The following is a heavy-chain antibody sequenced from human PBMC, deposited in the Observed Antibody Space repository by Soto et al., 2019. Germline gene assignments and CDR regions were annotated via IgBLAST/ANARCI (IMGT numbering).Heavy chain of an antibody. CDR2: INAGNGNT. J-gene: IGHJ6*02. CDR3: ARDWEPTTYYYYGMDV. CDR1: GYTLTSYA. D-gene: IGHD1-26*01. V-gene: IGHV1-3*01. Sequence: ASVKVSCKASGYTLTSYAMHWVRQAPGQRLEWMGWINAGNGNTKYSQKFQGRVTITRDTSASTAYMELSSLRSEDTAVYYCARDWEPTTYYYYGMDVWGQGTTVTVSS.